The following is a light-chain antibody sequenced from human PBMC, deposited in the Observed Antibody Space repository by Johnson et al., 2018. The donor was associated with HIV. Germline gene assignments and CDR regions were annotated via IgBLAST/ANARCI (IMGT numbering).Light chain of an antibody. CDR2: DNN. CDR1: SSNIGNNY. V-gene: IGLV1-51*01. J-gene: IGLJ1*01. CDR3: GTWDSSLSAGV. Sequence: QSVLTQPPSVSAAPGQKVTISCSGSSSNIGNNYVSWYQQLPGTAPKLLIYDNNKRPSGIPDRFSGSKSGTSATLGITGLQTGDEADYYCGTWDSSLSAGVFGHGTKVTVL.